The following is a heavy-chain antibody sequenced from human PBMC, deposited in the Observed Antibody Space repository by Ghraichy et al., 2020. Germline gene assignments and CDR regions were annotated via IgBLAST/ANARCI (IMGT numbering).Heavy chain of an antibody. Sequence: LSLTCAASGFAFSDYYMSWIRQAPGKGLEGGSCISSRSSYITYADSVKGRFTISRDDAKSSLYLQINSLRVEDTAIYYCARADGGSYSSLADYWGQGTLVTVSS. CDR1: GFAFSDYY. J-gene: IGHJ4*02. D-gene: IGHD1-26*01. CDR2: ISSRSSYI. V-gene: IGHV3-11*06. CDR3: ARADGGSYSSLADY.